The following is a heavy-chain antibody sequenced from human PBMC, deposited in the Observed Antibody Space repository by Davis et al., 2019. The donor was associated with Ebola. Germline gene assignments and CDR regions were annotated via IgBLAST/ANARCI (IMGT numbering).Heavy chain of an antibody. CDR2: INHSGST. J-gene: IGHJ4*02. CDR1: GGSFSGYY. V-gene: IGHV4-34*01. Sequence: PSETLSLTCAVYGGSFSGYYWSWIRQPPGKGLEWIGEINHSGSTNYNPSLKSRVTISVDTSKNQFSLKLSSVTAADTAVYYCARPRPRYSYYYWGQGTLVTVSS. D-gene: IGHD5-18*01. CDR3: ARPRPRYSYYY.